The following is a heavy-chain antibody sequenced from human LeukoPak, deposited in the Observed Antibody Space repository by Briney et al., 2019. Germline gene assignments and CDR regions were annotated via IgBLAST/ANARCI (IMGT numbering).Heavy chain of an antibody. D-gene: IGHD3-10*01. J-gene: IGHJ5*02. V-gene: IGHV4-34*01. CDR2: INHSGST. Sequence: SETLSLTCAVYGGSFSGYYWSWIRQPPGKGLEWIGEINHSGSTNYNPSLKSRVTISVDTSKNQFSLKLSSVTAADMAVYYCARAPYYYGSGTYRSNWFDPWGQGTLVTVSS. CDR3: ARAPYYYGSGTYRSNWFDP. CDR1: GGSFSGYY.